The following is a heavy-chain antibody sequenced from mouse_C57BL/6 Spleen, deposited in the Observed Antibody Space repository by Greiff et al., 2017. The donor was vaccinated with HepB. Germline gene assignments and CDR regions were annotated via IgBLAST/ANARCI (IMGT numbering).Heavy chain of an antibody. J-gene: IGHJ1*03. Sequence: EVKLMESGGGLVKPGGSLKLSCAASGFTFSSYAMSWVRQTPEKRLEWVATISDGGSYTYYPDNVKGRFTISRDNAKNNLYLQMSHLKSEDTAMYYCARVYDYDGYFDVWGTGTTVTVSS. CDR1: GFTFSSYA. D-gene: IGHD2-4*01. CDR3: ARVYDYDGYFDV. V-gene: IGHV5-4*03. CDR2: ISDGGSYT.